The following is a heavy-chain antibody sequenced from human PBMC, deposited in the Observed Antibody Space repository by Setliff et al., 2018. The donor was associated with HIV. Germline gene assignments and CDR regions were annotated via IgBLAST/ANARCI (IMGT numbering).Heavy chain of an antibody. V-gene: IGHV3-48*01. CDR1: GFSLRSYW. D-gene: IGHD3-22*01. CDR3: ASSRPPDDSSGFLDH. CDR2: ISSSSSTI. Sequence: GSLRPSCAASGFSLRSYWMHWVRQAPGEGLEWISYISSSSSTIYYADSVKGRFTISRDNAKNSLYLQMNSLRAEDTAIYYCASSRPPDDSSGFLDHWGQGTLVTVSS. J-gene: IGHJ4*02.